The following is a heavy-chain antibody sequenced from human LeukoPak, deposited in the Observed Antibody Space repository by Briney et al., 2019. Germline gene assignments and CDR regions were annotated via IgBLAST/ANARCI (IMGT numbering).Heavy chain of an antibody. CDR1: GFTFSSDW. Sequence: GGSLRLSCAASGFTFSSDWMHWVRQAPGKGLVWVSRINSDGSSTSYADSVKGRFTISRDNAKNTLYLQMNSLRAEDTAGYYCARSSVYSSSWYDYWGQGTLVTVSS. D-gene: IGHD6-13*01. V-gene: IGHV3-74*01. CDR3: ARSSVYSSSWYDY. J-gene: IGHJ4*02. CDR2: INSDGSST.